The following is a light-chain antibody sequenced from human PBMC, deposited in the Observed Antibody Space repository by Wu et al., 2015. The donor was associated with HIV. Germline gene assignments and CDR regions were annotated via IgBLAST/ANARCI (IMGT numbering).Light chain of an antibody. Sequence: EIVLTQSPGTLSLSPGERATLSCRASQSVTSSYLVWYQQKPGQAPRLLMYGVSSRATGIPDRFSGSGSGTDFTLTISRLEPEDFAVYYCQYYDNSPWAFGQGTKVEI. CDR1: QSVTSSY. CDR3: QYYDNSPWA. V-gene: IGKV3-20*01. CDR2: GVS. J-gene: IGKJ1*01.